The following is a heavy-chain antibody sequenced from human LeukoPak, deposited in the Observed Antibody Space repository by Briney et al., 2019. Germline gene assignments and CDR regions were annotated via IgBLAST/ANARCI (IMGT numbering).Heavy chain of an antibody. Sequence: GGSLRLSCAASGFTFSSYAMHWVRQAPGKGLEWVAVISYAGSNKYYADSVKGRFTIYRDNSKNTLYLQMNSLRAEDTAVYYCARGRAAALAPNWFDPWGQGTLVTVSS. J-gene: IGHJ5*02. CDR3: ARGRAAALAPNWFDP. CDR2: ISYAGSNK. CDR1: GFTFSSYA. V-gene: IGHV3-30*04. D-gene: IGHD6-13*01.